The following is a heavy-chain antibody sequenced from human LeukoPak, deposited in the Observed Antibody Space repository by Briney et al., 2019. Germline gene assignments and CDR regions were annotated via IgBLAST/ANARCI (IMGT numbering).Heavy chain of an antibody. V-gene: IGHV4-4*02. CDR1: GVSSSSSNW. Sequence: PSETLSLTCAVSGVSSSSSNWWSWVRQPPGKGLEWIGSIYYSGSTYYNPSLKSRVTISVDTSKNQLSLKLSSVTAADTAVYYCARVRGWSYYYDSSGYRYYFDYWGQGTLVTVSS. CDR2: IYYSGST. J-gene: IGHJ4*02. D-gene: IGHD3-22*01. CDR3: ARVRGWSYYYDSSGYRYYFDY.